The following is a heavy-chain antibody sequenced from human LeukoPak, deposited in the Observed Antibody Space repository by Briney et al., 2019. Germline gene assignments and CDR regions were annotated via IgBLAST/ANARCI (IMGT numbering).Heavy chain of an antibody. V-gene: IGHV3-48*03. CDR2: IRSDGSDT. J-gene: IGHJ3*02. D-gene: IGHD6-19*01. CDR3: ARARIEVAGTGAFEI. CDR1: GSSFSSYE. Sequence: GGSLRLSCAASGSSFSSYEMNWVRQAPGKGLEWVSDIRSDGSDTFYADSVRGRFTISRDNAKNSLYLQLNSLRVEDTGLYYCARARIEVAGTGAFEIWGPGAMVTVSS.